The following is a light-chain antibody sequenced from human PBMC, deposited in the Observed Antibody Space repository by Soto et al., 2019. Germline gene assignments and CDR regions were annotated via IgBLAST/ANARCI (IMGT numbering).Light chain of an antibody. CDR2: KAS. Sequence: DIQMTQSPSTLSASVGDRVTITCRASQSISSWLAWYQQKPGKAPNLLIYKASNLESRVPSRFSGSGSGTEFPLTISILQPDDIATYYCQQYSSHWTFGQGTKVEIK. CDR3: QQYSSHWT. V-gene: IGKV1-5*03. CDR1: QSISSW. J-gene: IGKJ1*01.